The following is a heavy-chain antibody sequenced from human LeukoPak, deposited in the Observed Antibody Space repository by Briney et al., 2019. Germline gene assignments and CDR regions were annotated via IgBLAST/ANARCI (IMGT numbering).Heavy chain of an antibody. D-gene: IGHD4-17*01. Sequence: GGSLRLPCATSGFTFSNYEMNWVRQAPGKGLEWISYLTTSGSTKYYADSVKGRFTISRDNAKNSLYLQMNSLRAEDTAVYYCARNDFGWDYYFDYWGQGTLVTVSS. V-gene: IGHV3-48*03. CDR1: GFTFSNYE. CDR3: ARNDFGWDYYFDY. J-gene: IGHJ4*02. CDR2: LTTSGSTK.